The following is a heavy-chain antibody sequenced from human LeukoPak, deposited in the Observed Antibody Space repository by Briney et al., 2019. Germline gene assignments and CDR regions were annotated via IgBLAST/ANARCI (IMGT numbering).Heavy chain of an antibody. Sequence: SETLSLTCTVSGGSISSYYWNWIRQPPGKGLEWIGEINHSGSTNYNPSLKSRVTISVDTSKNQFSLKLSSVTAADTAVYYCARGESSSWLNWFDPWGQGTLVTVSS. CDR1: GGSISSYY. J-gene: IGHJ5*02. D-gene: IGHD6-13*01. CDR3: ARGESSSWLNWFDP. V-gene: IGHV4-34*01. CDR2: INHSGST.